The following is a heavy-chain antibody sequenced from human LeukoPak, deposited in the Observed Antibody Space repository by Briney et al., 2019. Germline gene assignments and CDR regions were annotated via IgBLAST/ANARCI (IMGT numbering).Heavy chain of an antibody. CDR1: GFTFTNSA. CDR3: AKDLSVAVTDGFDI. D-gene: IGHD2-15*01. V-gene: IGHV3-23*01. CDR2: IGGHVHST. Sequence: GGSLRLSCAASGFTFTNSAMSWVRQAPGTGLEWVSPIGGHVHSTYYADSVIGRFTISRDDSKNTLYLQMNSLRAEDTALYYCAKDLSVAVTDGFDIWGQGTMVTVSS. J-gene: IGHJ3*02.